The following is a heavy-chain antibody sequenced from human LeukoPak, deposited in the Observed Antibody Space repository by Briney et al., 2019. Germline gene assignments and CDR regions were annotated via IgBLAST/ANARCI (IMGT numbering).Heavy chain of an antibody. Sequence: GASVKVSCKTSGYTFTSYGITWVRQAPGQGLEWMGGFDPENGEAVYAQKFQGRVTMTDDTSTDTSYMELNSLKSEDTVVYYCAAGGVYDLLDNWGQGTLVTVSS. CDR3: AAGGVYDLLDN. J-gene: IGHJ4*02. V-gene: IGHV1-24*01. CDR1: GYTFTSYG. D-gene: IGHD2-8*01. CDR2: FDPENGEA.